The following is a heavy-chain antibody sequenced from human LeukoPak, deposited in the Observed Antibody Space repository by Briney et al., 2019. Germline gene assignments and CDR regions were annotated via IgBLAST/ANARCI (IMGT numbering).Heavy chain of an antibody. D-gene: IGHD1-14*01. CDR1: GFTFSSYE. CDR3: ASGIYYYYYGMDV. Sequence: PGGSLRLPCAASGFTFSSYEMNWVRQAPGKGLEWVSYISSSGSTIYYADSVKGRFTSSRDNAKNSLYLQMNSLRAEDTAVYYCASGIYYYYYGMDVWGQGTTVTVSS. V-gene: IGHV3-48*03. CDR2: ISSSGSTI. J-gene: IGHJ6*02.